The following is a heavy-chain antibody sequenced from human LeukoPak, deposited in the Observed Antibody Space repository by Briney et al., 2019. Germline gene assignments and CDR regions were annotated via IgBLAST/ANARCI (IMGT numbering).Heavy chain of an antibody. J-gene: IGHJ4*02. Sequence: GGSLRLSCAASGFTVSSNYMSWVRQAPGKGLEWVSVIYSGGSTYYADSVKGRFTISRDNAKNSLYLHMNSLRAEDTAVYYCAPAGGISTWYFDYWGQGTLVAVSS. D-gene: IGHD1-26*01. CDR2: IYSGGST. CDR3: APAGGISTWYFDY. CDR1: GFTVSSNY. V-gene: IGHV3-66*01.